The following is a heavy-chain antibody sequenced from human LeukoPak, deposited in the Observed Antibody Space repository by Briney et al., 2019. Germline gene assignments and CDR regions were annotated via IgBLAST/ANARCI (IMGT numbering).Heavy chain of an antibody. Sequence: SQTLSLTCTVSGVSISSGSYYWSWIRPPAGKGLEGIGRIYTSGSTNYNPSLKSRVTISVDTSKNQFSLKLSSVTAADTAVYYCARDPSKGSGSYPPVWGQGTLVTVSS. V-gene: IGHV4-61*02. CDR2: IYTSGST. CDR1: GVSISSGSYY. D-gene: IGHD3-10*01. CDR3: ARDPSKGSGSYPPV. J-gene: IGHJ4*02.